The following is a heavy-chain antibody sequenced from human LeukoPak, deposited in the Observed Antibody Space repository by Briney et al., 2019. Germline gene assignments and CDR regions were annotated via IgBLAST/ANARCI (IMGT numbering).Heavy chain of an antibody. V-gene: IGHV4-34*01. D-gene: IGHD3-22*01. CDR2: INHCGST. CDR1: GGSFSGYY. CDR3: AREDRDYYDSSGYPFDY. Sequence: SETLSLTCAVYGGSFSGYYWSWIRQPPGKGLEWIGEINHCGSTNYNPSLKSRVTISVDTSKNQFSLKLSSVTAADTAVYYCAREDRDYYDSSGYPFDYWGQGTLVTVSS. J-gene: IGHJ4*02.